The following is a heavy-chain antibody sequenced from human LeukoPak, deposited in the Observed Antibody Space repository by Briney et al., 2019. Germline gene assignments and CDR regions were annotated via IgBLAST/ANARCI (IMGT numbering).Heavy chain of an antibody. J-gene: IGHJ4*02. CDR3: AREKLPYYYDSSGYQGFD. D-gene: IGHD3-22*01. CDR1: GFTFSSYW. CDR2: INSDGSST. V-gene: IGHV3-74*01. Sequence: GGSLRLSCSACGFTFSSYWMHWVRQAPGKGLVWVSRINSDGSSTSYADSVKGRFTISRDNAKNTLYLQMNSLRAEDTAVYYCAREKLPYYYDSSGYQGFDWGQGTLVTVSS.